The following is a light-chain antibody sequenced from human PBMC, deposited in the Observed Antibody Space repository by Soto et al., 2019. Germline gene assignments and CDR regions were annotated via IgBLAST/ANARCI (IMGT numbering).Light chain of an antibody. CDR3: QQYDSYAYT. J-gene: IGKJ2*01. CDR1: QSISSW. V-gene: IGKV1-5*03. CDR2: KAS. Sequence: DIQMTQSPSTLSASVGDRVTITCRASQSISSWLAWYQQKPGRAPNLLIYKASTLESGVPSRFSGSGAGTEFTLTISSRHPDDFATYYCQQYDSYAYTGGQGTKLEIK.